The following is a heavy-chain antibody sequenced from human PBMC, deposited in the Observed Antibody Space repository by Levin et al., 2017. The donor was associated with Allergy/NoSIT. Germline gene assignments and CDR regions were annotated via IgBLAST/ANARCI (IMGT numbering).Heavy chain of an antibody. CDR1: GFTFSSYW. V-gene: IGHV3-7*01. CDR2: IKQDGSEK. Sequence: PGGSLRLSCAASGFTFSSYWMSWVRQAPGKGLEWVANIKQDGSEKYYVDSVKGRFTISRDNAKNSLYLQMNSLRAEDTAVYYCARDSRYDFWSGYFGYYDILTGYSLGWFDPWGQGTLVTVSS. D-gene: IGHD3-9*01. J-gene: IGHJ5*02. CDR3: ARDSRYDFWSGYFGYYDILTGYSLGWFDP.